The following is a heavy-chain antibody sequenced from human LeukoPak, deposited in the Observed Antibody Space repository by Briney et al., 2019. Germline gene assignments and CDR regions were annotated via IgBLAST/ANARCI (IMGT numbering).Heavy chain of an antibody. CDR3: AKAHDLYYYDSSGYYFLDY. V-gene: IGHV3-23*01. Sequence: PGGSLRLSCVASGFSFSSYAMSWVRQAPGKGLEWVSGISGSGSNIYYAVSVWGRFTISRDNSKNMLYLQMNSLRAEDTAVYYCAKAHDLYYYDSSGYYFLDYWGQGTLVTVSS. CDR2: ISGSGSNI. CDR1: GFSFSSYA. J-gene: IGHJ4*02. D-gene: IGHD3-22*01.